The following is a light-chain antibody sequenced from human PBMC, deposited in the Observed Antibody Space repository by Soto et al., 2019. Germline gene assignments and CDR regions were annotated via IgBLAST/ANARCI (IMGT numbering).Light chain of an antibody. CDR1: RSNLGSNT. CDR3: ATWDDSLNGPV. J-gene: IGLJ3*02. Sequence: QLVLTQPPSASGTPGQRVTISCSGSRSNLGSNTVDWYQQVPGTAPKLLNYANNQRPSGVPDRFSGSKSGTSASLAISGLQSEDEADYYCATWDDSLNGPVFGGGTQLTVL. CDR2: ANN. V-gene: IGLV1-44*01.